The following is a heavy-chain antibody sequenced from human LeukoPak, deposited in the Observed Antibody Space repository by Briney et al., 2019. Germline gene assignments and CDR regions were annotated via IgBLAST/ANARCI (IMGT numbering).Heavy chain of an antibody. Sequence: ASVKVSCKVSGYTLTELSMHWVRQAPGKGLEWMGGFDPEDGETIYAQKFQGRVTMTEDTSTDTAYMELSNLRSEDTAVYYCATFGDYLYQNFDYWGQGTLLTVSS. CDR3: ATFGDYLYQNFDY. V-gene: IGHV1-24*01. CDR1: GYTLTELS. J-gene: IGHJ4*02. CDR2: FDPEDGET. D-gene: IGHD4-17*01.